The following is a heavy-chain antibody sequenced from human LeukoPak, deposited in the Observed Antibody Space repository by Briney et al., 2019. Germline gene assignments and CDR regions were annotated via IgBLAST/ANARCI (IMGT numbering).Heavy chain of an antibody. D-gene: IGHD5-12*01. J-gene: IGHJ4*02. CDR2: ISSSGST. V-gene: IGHV4-4*07. CDR1: GGSITGYY. Sequence: PSETLSLTGTVSGGSITGYYWSWIRQPAGKGLEWIGRISSSGSTNHNPSLKSRVTMLIDTSRNQFSLPLSSATSAATAVYYCARELRSLDYWGQGTLVTVSS. CDR3: ARELRSLDY.